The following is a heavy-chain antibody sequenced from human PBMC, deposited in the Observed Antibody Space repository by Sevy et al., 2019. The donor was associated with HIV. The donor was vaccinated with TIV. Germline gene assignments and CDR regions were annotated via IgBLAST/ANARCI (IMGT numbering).Heavy chain of an antibody. V-gene: IGHV1-2*06. CDR1: GYAFTGYY. CDR2: INPISGGT. CDR3: ARAPTDFWTGSMGV. D-gene: IGHD3-3*01. J-gene: IGHJ6*02. Sequence: ASVKVSCKAFGYAFTGYYIHWVRQAPGQGLEWMGRINPISGGTDDSHKFQGRVTMTRDTSISTAYMDVISLRSDDTAVYYCARAPTDFWTGSMGVWGQGTVVIVSS.